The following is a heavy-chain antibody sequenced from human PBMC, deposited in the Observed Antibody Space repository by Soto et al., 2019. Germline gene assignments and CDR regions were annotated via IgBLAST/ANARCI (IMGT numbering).Heavy chain of an antibody. CDR3: AKDRGSGWYGNFNY. D-gene: IGHD6-19*01. Sequence: GGSLRLSCAASGFRFDDYAMHWVRQAPGKGLEWVSGISWNSDTIGYADSVKGRFTISRDNAKNSLYLQMNNLRAEDTALYYCAKDRGSGWYGNFNYGGQGPPVTVSS. CDR1: GFRFDDYA. J-gene: IGHJ4*02. V-gene: IGHV3-9*01. CDR2: ISWNSDTI.